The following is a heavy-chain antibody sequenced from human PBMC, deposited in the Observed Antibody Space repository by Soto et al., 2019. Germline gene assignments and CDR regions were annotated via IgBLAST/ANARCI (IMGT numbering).Heavy chain of an antibody. J-gene: IGHJ6*02. CDR2: IYASNGYS. Sequence: QVYLVQSGGEAKKPGAPVKVSCKASGYNFDSDGVRWGRQAHGQGLEWLGWIYASNGYSNYERKFQDRVIMTTDTSQRTCYMELRSLKSDYTAVYYCANRGSPRMDLWGQGTTVIVSS. V-gene: IGHV1-18*01. D-gene: IGHD2-15*01. CDR3: ANRGSPRMDL. CDR1: GYNFDSDG.